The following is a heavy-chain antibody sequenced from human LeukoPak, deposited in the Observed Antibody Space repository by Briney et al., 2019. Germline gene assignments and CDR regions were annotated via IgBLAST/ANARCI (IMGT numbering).Heavy chain of an antibody. Sequence: GGSLRLSCAASGFTFSNYGMSWVRQAPGKGLEWVSSISASGCGTYYADSVKGRFTISRDNSKNTLYLQMNSLRAEDTAVYYCARSKTGYGDYPHWYFDLWGRGTLVTVSS. CDR3: ARSKTGYGDYPHWYFDL. D-gene: IGHD4-17*01. CDR2: ISASGCGT. CDR1: GFTFSNYG. V-gene: IGHV3-23*01. J-gene: IGHJ2*01.